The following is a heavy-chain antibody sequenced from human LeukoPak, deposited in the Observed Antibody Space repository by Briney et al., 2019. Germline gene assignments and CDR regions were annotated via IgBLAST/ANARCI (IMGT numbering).Heavy chain of an antibody. D-gene: IGHD6-13*01. CDR1: GFIFSNYG. CDR3: ARDIATAGHLAFDY. V-gene: IGHV3-33*01. CDR2: IWYDGSKK. J-gene: IGHJ4*02. Sequence: GGSLRLSCAASGFIFSNYGMHWVPQAPGRGLEWVTVIWYDGSKKYYADSVKGRFTISGDDSKNTLHLQMNSLRAEDTAVYYCARDIATAGHLAFDYWGQGILVTVSS.